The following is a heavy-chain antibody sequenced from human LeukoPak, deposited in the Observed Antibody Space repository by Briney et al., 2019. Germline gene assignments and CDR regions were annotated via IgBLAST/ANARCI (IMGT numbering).Heavy chain of an antibody. V-gene: IGHV3-23*01. D-gene: IGHD2-2*01. CDR1: GFTFGTTA. CDR2: ISGYGAST. J-gene: IGHJ4*02. Sequence: PGGSLRLSCAASGFTFGTTAMSWVRQAPGKGLEWVSTISGYGASTYYADSVKGRFTISRDNSKNTVYLQMNSLRAEDTAVYYCARGETSSYDYWGQGTLVTVSS. CDR3: ARGETSSYDY.